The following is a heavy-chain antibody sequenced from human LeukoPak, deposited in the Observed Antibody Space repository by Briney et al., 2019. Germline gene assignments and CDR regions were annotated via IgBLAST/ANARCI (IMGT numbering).Heavy chain of an antibody. J-gene: IGHJ3*02. V-gene: IGHV3-23*01. CDR2: ISGSGGST. D-gene: IGHD3/OR15-3a*01. Sequence: GGSLRLSCVASGFSFTDYWMNWVRQAPGKGLEWVSVISGSGGSTYYADSVKGRFTISRDNSKNTLYLQMNSLRAEDTAVYYCEKRSAWGYDFDDAFDIWGQGTMVTVSS. CDR1: GFSFTDYW. CDR3: EKRSAWGYDFDDAFDI.